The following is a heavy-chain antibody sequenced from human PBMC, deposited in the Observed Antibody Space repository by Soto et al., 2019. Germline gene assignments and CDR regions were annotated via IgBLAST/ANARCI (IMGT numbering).Heavy chain of an antibody. CDR2: FDPEDGET. D-gene: IGHD6-19*01. CDR1: GYTRTELS. CDR3: ATDRQQWLGHFQH. V-gene: IGHV1-24*01. J-gene: IGHJ1*01. Sequence: SLKVSCKGSGYTRTELSMHWVRQAPGKGLEWMGGFDPEDGETIYAQKFQGRVTMTEDTSTDTAYMELSSLRSEDTAVYYCATDRQQWLGHFQHWGQGTLVTVSS.